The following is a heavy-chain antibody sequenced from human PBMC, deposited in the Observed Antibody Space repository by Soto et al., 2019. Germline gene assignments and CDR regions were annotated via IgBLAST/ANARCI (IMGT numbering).Heavy chain of an antibody. CDR3: ARERGSIADGDFQH. CDR2: ISSSSSYI. CDR1: GFTFSSYS. V-gene: IGHV3-21*01. D-gene: IGHD6-6*01. Sequence: EVQLVESGGGLVKPGGSLRLSCAASGFTFSSYSMNWVRQAPGKGLEWVSSISSSSSYIYYADSVKGRFTISRDNAKNSLYLQMNSLRAEDTAVYYWARERGSIADGDFQHWGQGTLVTVSS. J-gene: IGHJ1*01.